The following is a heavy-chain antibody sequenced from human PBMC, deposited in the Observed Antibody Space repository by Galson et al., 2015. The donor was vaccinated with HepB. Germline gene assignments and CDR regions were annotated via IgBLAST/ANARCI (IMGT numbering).Heavy chain of an antibody. CDR3: AKGNCSSTTCWTYYMDV. CDR2: VSGSGGST. D-gene: IGHD2-2*01. CDR1: GFTFSSYA. Sequence: SLRLSCAASGFTFSSYAMSWVRQAPGKGLEWVSAVSGSGGSTYYADSVKGRFTISRDNSKNTLYLQMISLRAEDTAVYYCAKGNCSSTTCWTYYMDVWGKGTTVTVSS. J-gene: IGHJ6*03. V-gene: IGHV3-23*01.